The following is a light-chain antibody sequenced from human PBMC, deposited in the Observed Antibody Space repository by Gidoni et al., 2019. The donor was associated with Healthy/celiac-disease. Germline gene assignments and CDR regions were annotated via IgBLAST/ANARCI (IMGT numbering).Light chain of an antibody. V-gene: IGKV3-15*01. Sequence: EIVMTQSPATLSLSPGERATLPCRASQSVSSNLAWYQQKPGQAPRLLINGASTRATGIPARFSGSGSGTEVTLTISSLQSEDFAVYYCQQYNNWPPKYTFGQGTKLEIK. J-gene: IGKJ2*01. CDR3: QQYNNWPPKYT. CDR2: GAS. CDR1: QSVSSN.